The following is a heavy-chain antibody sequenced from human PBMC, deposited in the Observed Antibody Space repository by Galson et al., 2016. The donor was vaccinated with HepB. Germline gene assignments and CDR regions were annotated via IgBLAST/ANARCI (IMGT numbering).Heavy chain of an antibody. CDR1: GFTFRNYG. J-gene: IGHJ6*04. CDR2: ISRSGDST. CDR3: VQGSTAPAA. D-gene: IGHD2-2*01. V-gene: IGHV3-23*01. Sequence: SLRLSCAAPGFTFRNYGMTWVRQAPGKGLEVVSGISRSGDSTDYADSVKGRFTISRDNSKNTLSLQMNSLTADDTAIYYCVQGSTAPAAWGKGTTVTVSS.